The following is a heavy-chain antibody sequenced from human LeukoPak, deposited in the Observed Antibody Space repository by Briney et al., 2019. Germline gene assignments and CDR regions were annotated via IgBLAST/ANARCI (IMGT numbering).Heavy chain of an antibody. CDR1: GGSISSYY. CDR3: AREPYYSDRTHGYAFDM. V-gene: IGHV4-59*01. CDR2: IYYSGTT. D-gene: IGHD3-22*01. J-gene: IGHJ3*02. Sequence: SETLSLTCTVSGGSISSYYWNWIRQPPGKGLVWIGYIYYSGTTNYNPSLKSRVTLSIDRSKNQFSLKLSSVSAADTAVYYCAREPYYSDRTHGYAFDMWGQGTMVTVSS.